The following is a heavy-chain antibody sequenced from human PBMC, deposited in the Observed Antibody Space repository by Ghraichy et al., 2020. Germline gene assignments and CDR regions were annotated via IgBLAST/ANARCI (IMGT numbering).Heavy chain of an antibody. CDR3: ARDRDPYSSSWYWFDP. J-gene: IGHJ5*02. CDR1: GVSISSYY. D-gene: IGHD6-13*01. V-gene: IGHV4-4*07. CDR2: IYTSGST. Sequence: SETLSLTCTVSGVSISSYYWSWIRQPAGKGLEWIGRIYTSGSTNYNPSLKSRVTMSVDTSKNQFSLKLSSVTAADTAVYYCARDRDPYSSSWYWFDPWGQGTLVTVSS.